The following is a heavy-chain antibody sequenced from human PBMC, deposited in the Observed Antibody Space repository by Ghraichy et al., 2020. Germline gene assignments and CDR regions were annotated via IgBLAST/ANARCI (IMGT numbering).Heavy chain of an antibody. J-gene: IGHJ4*01. CDR2: IGARGAYT. Sequence: GGSLRLSCAASGFAFANYAMTWVRQAPGKGLEWVSSIGARGAYTYYADSVQGRFTISRDDSTDTLYLQMNSLGAEDTAIYYCAKDRSSTTSWYYFDSWGHGTLVTVSS. D-gene: IGHD2-2*01. CDR1: GFAFANYA. CDR3: AKDRSSTTSWYYFDS. V-gene: IGHV3-23*01.